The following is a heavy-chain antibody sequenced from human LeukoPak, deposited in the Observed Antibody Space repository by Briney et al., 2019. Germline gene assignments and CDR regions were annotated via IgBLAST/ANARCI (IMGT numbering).Heavy chain of an antibody. CDR3: ARARIAAAAEYFDY. D-gene: IGHD6-13*01. Sequence: SETLSLTCAVSGYSISSGYYWGWIRQPPGKGLEWIGSIYHSGSAYYNPSLKSRVTISVDTSKNQFSLKLSSVTAADTAVYYCARARIAAAAEYFDYWGQGTLVTVSS. V-gene: IGHV4-38-2*01. J-gene: IGHJ4*02. CDR2: IYHSGSA. CDR1: GYSISSGYY.